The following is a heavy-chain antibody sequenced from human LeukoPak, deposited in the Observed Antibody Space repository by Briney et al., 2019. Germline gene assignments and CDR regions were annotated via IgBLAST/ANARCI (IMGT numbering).Heavy chain of an antibody. CDR1: GGSISIYY. CDR2: SYTSGST. CDR3: ARVVGVPAAIKGSKYYYYMDV. V-gene: IGHV4-4*07. Sequence: SETLSLTCTVSGGSISIYYWSWIRQPAGKGLEWIGRSYTSGSTNYNPSPKSRVTMSIDTSKNQFSLKLSSVTAADTAVYYCARVVGVPAAIKGSKYYYYMDVWGKGTTVTVSS. J-gene: IGHJ6*03. D-gene: IGHD2-2*02.